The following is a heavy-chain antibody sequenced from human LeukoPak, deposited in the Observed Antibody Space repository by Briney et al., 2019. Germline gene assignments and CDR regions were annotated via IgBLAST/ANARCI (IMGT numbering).Heavy chain of an antibody. D-gene: IGHD3-3*01. CDR3: AKLYYVFGSGYFPLFDS. CDR2: ISGSGGST. J-gene: IGHJ4*02. V-gene: IGHV3-23*01. CDR1: GCTFSSYA. Sequence: PGGSLRLSCAASGCTFSSYAMSWVRQAPGKGLEWVSAISGSGGSTYYADSVKGRFTISRDNSKNTLYLQMNSLRAEGTAVYYCAKLYYVFGSGYFPLFDSGGQGPLVTVPS.